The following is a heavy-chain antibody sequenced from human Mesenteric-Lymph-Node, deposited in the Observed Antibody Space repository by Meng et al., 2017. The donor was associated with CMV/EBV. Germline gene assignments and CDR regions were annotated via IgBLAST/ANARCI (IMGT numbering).Heavy chain of an antibody. Sequence: GGSLRLSCAASGFTFSKAWMSWVRQAPGKGLEWVGRIKSDTNGGTIDYAAPVKGRFTISRDDSKNTLYLEMNSLKTEDTAVYYCTTGHVREDGYYYYGLDVWGQGTTVTVSS. V-gene: IGHV3-15*01. J-gene: IGHJ6*02. D-gene: IGHD1-26*01. CDR3: TTGHVREDGYYYYGLDV. CDR1: GFTFSKAW. CDR2: IKSDTNGGTI.